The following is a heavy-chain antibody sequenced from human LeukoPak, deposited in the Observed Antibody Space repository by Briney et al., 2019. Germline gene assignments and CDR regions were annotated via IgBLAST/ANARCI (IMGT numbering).Heavy chain of an antibody. V-gene: IGHV4-59*01. CDR3: ARENPLYCSGGSCSLMDV. CDR1: GGSISSYY. J-gene: IGHJ6*02. CDR2: IYYSGST. Sequence: SETLSLTCTVSGGSISSYYWSWIRQPPGKGLEWIGYIYYSGSTNYNPSLKSRVTISVDTSKNQFSLKLSSVTAADTAVYYCARENPLYCSGGSCSLMDVWGQGTTVTVSS. D-gene: IGHD2-15*01.